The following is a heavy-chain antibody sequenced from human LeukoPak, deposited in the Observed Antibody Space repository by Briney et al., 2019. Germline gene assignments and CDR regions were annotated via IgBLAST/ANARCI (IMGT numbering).Heavy chain of an antibody. CDR1: GFTFDDYG. V-gene: IGHV3-7*01. D-gene: IGHD1-1*01. J-gene: IGHJ4*02. Sequence: GGSLRLSCAASGFTFDDYGMSWVRQAPGKGLEWVANINQDGSAKYYVDSMEGRFTISRDNAKNSLYLQMNSLRAEDTAVYYCGRAVSTGTVDYWGQGTLVTVSS. CDR3: GRAVSTGTVDY. CDR2: INQDGSAK.